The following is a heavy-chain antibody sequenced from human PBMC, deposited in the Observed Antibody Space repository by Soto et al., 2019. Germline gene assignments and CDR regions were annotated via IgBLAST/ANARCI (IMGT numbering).Heavy chain of an antibody. D-gene: IGHD3-10*01. Sequence: EVQLVESGGGLVKPGGSLRLSCAASGFTFSSYSMNWVRQAPGKGLEWVSSISSSSSYIYYADSVKGRFTISRDNAKNSLYLQMNSLRAEDTAVYYCASRPYYGSGEFDYWRQGTLVTVSS. CDR3: ASRPYYGSGEFDY. CDR2: ISSSSSYI. V-gene: IGHV3-21*01. J-gene: IGHJ4*02. CDR1: GFTFSSYS.